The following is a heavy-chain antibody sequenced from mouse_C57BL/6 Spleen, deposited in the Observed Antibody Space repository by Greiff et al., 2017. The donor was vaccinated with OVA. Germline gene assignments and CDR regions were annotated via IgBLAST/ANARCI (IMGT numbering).Heavy chain of an antibody. V-gene: IGHV1-69*01. CDR2: IDPSDSYT. J-gene: IGHJ3*01. Sequence: QVQLQQPGAELVMPGASVKLSCKASGYTFTSYWMHWVKQRPGQGLEWIGEIDPSDSYTNYNQKFKGKSTLTVDKSSSTAYMQLSSLTSEDSAVYYCARAYDYLFAYWCQGTLVTVSA. D-gene: IGHD2-4*01. CDR1: GYTFTSYW. CDR3: ARAYDYLFAY.